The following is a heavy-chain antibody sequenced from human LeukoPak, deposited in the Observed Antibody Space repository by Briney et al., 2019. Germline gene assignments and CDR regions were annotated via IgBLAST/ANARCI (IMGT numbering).Heavy chain of an antibody. CDR2: ISSSGSTI. J-gene: IGHJ4*02. Sequence: PGGSLRLSCAASGFTFSDYYMSWIRQAPGKGLEWVSYISSSGSTIYYAASVKGRFTISRDNAKNTLYLQMNSLRAEDTAVYYCARDVDYSNLFDYWGQGTLVTVSS. V-gene: IGHV3-11*04. CDR3: ARDVDYSNLFDY. CDR1: GFTFSDYY. D-gene: IGHD4-4*01.